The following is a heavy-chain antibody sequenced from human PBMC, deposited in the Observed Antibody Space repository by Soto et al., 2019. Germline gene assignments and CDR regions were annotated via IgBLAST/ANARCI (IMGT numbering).Heavy chain of an antibody. Sequence: VQLEESGPGLHKPSQTLSLTCTVSGESIATGAFYWSWIRLQSGKGPEWIGSIFYAGDTYYNPSLKSRVEISLDGSQNQFSLNLRSVTAADTAVYYCAREGDYRTWFEPWGPGTLVTVSS. J-gene: IGHJ5*02. D-gene: IGHD4-17*01. CDR2: IFYAGDT. V-gene: IGHV4-31*03. CDR1: GESIATGAFY. CDR3: AREGDYRTWFEP.